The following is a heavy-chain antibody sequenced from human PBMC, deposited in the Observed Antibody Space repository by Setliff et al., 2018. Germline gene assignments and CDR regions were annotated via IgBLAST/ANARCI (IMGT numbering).Heavy chain of an antibody. J-gene: IGHJ5*02. CDR2: IYYSGST. D-gene: IGHD7-27*01. Sequence: PSETLSLTCTVSGDSISSYYWSWIRQPPGKGLEWIGYIYYSGSTNYNPSLKSRVTMSVATFENHFSLKLNSLTAADTAVYYCARVTNWGLDLRFDPWGQEILVTVSS. CDR3: ARVTNWGLDLRFDP. CDR1: GDSISSYY. V-gene: IGHV4-59*01.